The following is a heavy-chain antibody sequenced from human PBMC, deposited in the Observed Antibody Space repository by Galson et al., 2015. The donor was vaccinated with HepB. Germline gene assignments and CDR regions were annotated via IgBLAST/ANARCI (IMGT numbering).Heavy chain of an antibody. J-gene: IGHJ4*02. CDR1: GFTFGSYA. CDR3: AKDLCSSTGCYGGRDY. V-gene: IGHV3-23*01. D-gene: IGHD2-2*01. Sequence: SLRLSCAASGFTFGSYAMGWVRQTPGKGLEWVSVVSGSGGSTHSADSVKGRFTISRDNSKNTLYLQMNSLRAEDTAIYYCAKDLCSSTGCYGGRDYCGQGTWVTVSS. CDR2: VSGSGGST.